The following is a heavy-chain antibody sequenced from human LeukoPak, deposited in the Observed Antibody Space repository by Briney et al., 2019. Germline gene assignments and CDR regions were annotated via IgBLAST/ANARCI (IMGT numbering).Heavy chain of an antibody. CDR3: ARERVPELRFDY. CDR2: INHSGST. D-gene: IGHD1-14*01. Sequence: SETLSLTCAVYGGSFSGYYWSWIRQPPGKGLEWIGEINHSGSTNYNPSLKSRVTISVDTSKNQFSLKLSSVTAADTAVYYCARERVPELRFDYWGQGTLVTVSS. CDR1: GGSFSGYY. V-gene: IGHV4-34*01. J-gene: IGHJ4*02.